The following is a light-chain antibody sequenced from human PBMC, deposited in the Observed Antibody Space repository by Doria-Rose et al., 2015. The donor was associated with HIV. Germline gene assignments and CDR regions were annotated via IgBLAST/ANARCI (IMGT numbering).Light chain of an antibody. V-gene: IGKV3-20*01. CDR3: HQYGTSWT. CDR1: QSFSSTY. J-gene: IGKJ1*01. Sequence: TQSPGTPSLSPGERATLSCRASQSFSSTYLAWYQQKPGQAPSLLIYDGSTRATGIPARFSASGSGTDFTLTIDRLEPEDFALYYCHQYGTSWTFGQGTKVEI. CDR2: DGS.